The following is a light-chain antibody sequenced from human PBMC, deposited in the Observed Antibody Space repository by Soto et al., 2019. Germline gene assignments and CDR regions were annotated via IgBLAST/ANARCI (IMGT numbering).Light chain of an antibody. CDR1: QSVSSSY. V-gene: IGKV3-20*01. CDR3: QQYGRSPLT. Sequence: EIVLTQSPGTLSLSPGERATLSCRASQSVSSSYLSWYQQKPGQAPRLLIYGVSTRATGTPDRFSGSGSGTAFTLTITRLEPEDFAVYYCQQYGRSPLTFGGGTKVEMK. CDR2: GVS. J-gene: IGKJ4*01.